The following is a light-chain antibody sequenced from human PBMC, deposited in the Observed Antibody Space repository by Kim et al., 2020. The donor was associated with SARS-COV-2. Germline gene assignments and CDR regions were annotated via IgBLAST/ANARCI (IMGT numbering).Light chain of an antibody. CDR1: QDIRHD. V-gene: IGKV1-17*01. CDR3: LQHNSYPPT. CDR2: SAS. Sequence: DIQMTQSPSSLSASVGDRVTITCRASQDIRHDLSWYQQKPGKAPKRLIFSASTLQSGVPSRFSGTGSETEFTLTISSLQPEDFASYFCLQHNSYPPTFGQGTKVDIK. J-gene: IGKJ1*01.